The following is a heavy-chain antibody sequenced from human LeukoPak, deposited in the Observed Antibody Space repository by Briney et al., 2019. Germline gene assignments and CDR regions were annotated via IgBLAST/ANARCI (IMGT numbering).Heavy chain of an antibody. D-gene: IGHD1-26*01. CDR3: AKDPVGGSTIFDY. J-gene: IGHJ4*02. CDR2: TYYRSKWYY. Sequence: SQTLSLTCAISGDSVSSNSAAWNWIRQSPSRGLEWLGRTYYRSKWYYDYAVAVKSRISINPDTSKNQFSLQLSSVTPEDTAVYYCAKDPVGGSTIFDYWGQGTLVTVSS. V-gene: IGHV6-1*01. CDR1: GDSVSSNSAA.